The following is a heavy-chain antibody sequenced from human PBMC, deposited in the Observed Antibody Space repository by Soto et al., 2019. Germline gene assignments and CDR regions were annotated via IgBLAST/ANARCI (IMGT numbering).Heavy chain of an antibody. CDR1: GFAFINYA. V-gene: IGHV3-23*01. D-gene: IGHD3-22*01. CDR2: IDGRGGGT. Sequence: EVQLLESGGGLVQPGGSLRLSCAASGFAFINYAMTWVRQAPGEGLEWVSVIDGRGGGTFHADSVKGRFTISRDNSKNTLYLQMNSLRAEDTAVYYCGKFRFSYDSGSSIDFWGQGALVTVSS. J-gene: IGHJ4*02. CDR3: GKFRFSYDSGSSIDF.